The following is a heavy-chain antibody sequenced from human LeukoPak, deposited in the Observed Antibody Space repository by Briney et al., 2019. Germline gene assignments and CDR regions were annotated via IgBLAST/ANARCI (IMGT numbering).Heavy chain of an antibody. CDR1: GFTFSTYG. CDR3: ARDQYGSGSYSFDY. CDR2: ISGDGGNT. D-gene: IGHD3-10*01. J-gene: IGHJ4*02. Sequence: GGSLRLSRAASGFTFSTYGMIWVRQAPGRGLEWVSSISGDGGNTFYADSVKGRFTISRDNSKNTLYLQMNSLRAEDTAVYYCARDQYGSGSYSFDYWGQGTLVTVSS. V-gene: IGHV3-23*01.